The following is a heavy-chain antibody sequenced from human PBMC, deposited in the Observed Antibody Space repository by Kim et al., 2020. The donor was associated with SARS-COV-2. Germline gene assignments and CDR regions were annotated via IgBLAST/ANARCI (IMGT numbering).Heavy chain of an antibody. Sequence: GGSLRLSCAASGFTFSSYGMSWVRQAPGKGLEWVANIKHDGSKKYYADSVKGRFTISRDNAKNPLYLQMNSLRPEDTAVYYCARDGYSYDQGYYYYGMDVCG. V-gene: IGHV3-7*03. CDR1: GFTFSSYG. CDR2: IKHDGSKK. D-gene: IGHD5-18*01. CDR3: ARDGYSYDQGYYYYGMDV. J-gene: IGHJ6*01.